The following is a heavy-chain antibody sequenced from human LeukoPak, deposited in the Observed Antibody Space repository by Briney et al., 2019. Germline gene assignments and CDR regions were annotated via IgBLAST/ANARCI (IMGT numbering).Heavy chain of an antibody. D-gene: IGHD4-11*01. CDR1: GFAFSSYS. V-gene: IGHV3-21*01. CDR2: ISSSSSYI. CDR3: ARDAQRGFDYSNSLEH. Sequence: PGGSLRLSCVASGFAFSSYSMNWVRQAPGKGLEWVSSISSSSSYIYYADSVKGRFTISRDNFKNTVSLQMNSLRVEDTAVYYCARDAQRGFDYSNSLEHWGRGSLVTVSS. J-gene: IGHJ4*02.